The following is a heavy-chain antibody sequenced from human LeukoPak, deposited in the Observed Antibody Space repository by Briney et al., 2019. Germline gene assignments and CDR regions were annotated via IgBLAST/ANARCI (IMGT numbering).Heavy chain of an antibody. D-gene: IGHD1-26*01. Sequence: ASVKVSCKASGYTFTSYAMHWVRQAPGQRLEWMGWINAGNGNTKYSQKFQGRVTITRDTSASTAYMELSSLRSEDTAVYYCARARVGAFAFDIWGQGTMVTVSS. CDR2: INAGNGNT. J-gene: IGHJ3*02. CDR3: ARARVGAFAFDI. CDR1: GYTFTSYA. V-gene: IGHV1-3*01.